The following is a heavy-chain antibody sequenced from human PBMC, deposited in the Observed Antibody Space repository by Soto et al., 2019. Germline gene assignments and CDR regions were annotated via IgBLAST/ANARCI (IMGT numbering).Heavy chain of an antibody. CDR3: ARADPPFYD. Sequence: EVQLVESGGGLVQPGGSLRLSCAASGFTFSRYWMSWVRQAPGKGLEWVANIKQDGSEKYYADSVKGRFTISRDNAKNSLYLQMNSLRAEDTAVYYCARADPPFYDWGQGTLVTVSS. CDR2: IKQDGSEK. J-gene: IGHJ4*02. V-gene: IGHV3-7*01. CDR1: GFTFSRYW.